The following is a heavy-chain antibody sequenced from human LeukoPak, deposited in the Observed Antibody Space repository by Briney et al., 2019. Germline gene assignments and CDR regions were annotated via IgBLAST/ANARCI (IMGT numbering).Heavy chain of an antibody. V-gene: IGHV3-9*01. D-gene: IGHD2-15*01. CDR1: GFTFDEYA. CDR2: ISYSSATI. CDR3: AKDRGGGSQLGDAFDV. Sequence: GGSLRLSCAASGFTFDEYAMHWVRQAPGKGLEWVSGISYSSATIGYVDSVKGRFIISRDNAKNSLYLQMNSLRAEDTALYFCAKDRGGGSQLGDAFDVWGQGTMVSVSS. J-gene: IGHJ3*01.